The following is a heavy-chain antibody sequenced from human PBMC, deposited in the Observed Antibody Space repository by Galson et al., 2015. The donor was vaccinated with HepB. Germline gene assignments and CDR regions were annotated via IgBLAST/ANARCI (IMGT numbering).Heavy chain of an antibody. Sequence: QSGAEVKKPGESLKISCKASGYSFTAYWIAWVRQMPGKGLEWMGMIYPNDADKRYSPSFEGQVTMSVDRSTTTAYLQWSSLKASDTAIYFCARRYFIRDSFGIWGQGTMVTVSS. J-gene: IGHJ3*02. CDR1: GYSFTAYW. CDR3: ARRYFIRDSFGI. CDR2: IYPNDADK. V-gene: IGHV5-51*03. D-gene: IGHD2-21*01.